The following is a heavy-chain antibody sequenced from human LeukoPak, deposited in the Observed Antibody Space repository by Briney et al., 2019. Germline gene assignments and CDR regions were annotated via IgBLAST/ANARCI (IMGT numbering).Heavy chain of an antibody. V-gene: IGHV4-39*07. Sequence: NPSETLSLTCTVSGGSISSSSYYWGWIRQPPGKGLEWIGSIYYSGSTYYNPSLKSRVTISVDTSKNQFSLKLSSVTAADTAVYYCARDGSYDSSLDVWGQGTTVTVSS. D-gene: IGHD3-22*01. J-gene: IGHJ6*02. CDR3: ARDGSYDSSLDV. CDR1: GGSISSSSYY. CDR2: IYYSGST.